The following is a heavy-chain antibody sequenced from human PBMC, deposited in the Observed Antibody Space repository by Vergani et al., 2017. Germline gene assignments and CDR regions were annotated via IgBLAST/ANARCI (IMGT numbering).Heavy chain of an antibody. V-gene: IGHV3-21*01. CDR3: ARALYGSGSYYIDY. D-gene: IGHD3-10*01. J-gene: IGHJ4*02. CDR1: GFTFSSYS. CDR2: ISSSGSTI. Sequence: EVQLVESGGGLVKPGGSLRLSCAASGFTFSSYSMNWVRQAPGKGLEWVSSISSSGSTIYYADSVKGRFTISRDNAKNSLYLQMNSLRAEDTAVYYCARALYGSGSYYIDYWGQGTLVTVSS.